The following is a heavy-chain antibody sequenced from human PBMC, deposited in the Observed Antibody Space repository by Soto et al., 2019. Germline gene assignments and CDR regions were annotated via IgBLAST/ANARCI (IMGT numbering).Heavy chain of an antibody. CDR3: AKGWGDY. Sequence: EVQLLESGGGLVQPGGSLRLSCAASGFTFSSYTMSWVRQGPVKGLEWVSGISSSGGSTVYADSVKGRFTISRDNFKNTLYLQMNSLRAEDTAVYYCAKGWGDYWGQGTPVTVSS. V-gene: IGHV3-23*01. D-gene: IGHD7-27*01. J-gene: IGHJ4*02. CDR1: GFTFSSYT. CDR2: ISSSGGST.